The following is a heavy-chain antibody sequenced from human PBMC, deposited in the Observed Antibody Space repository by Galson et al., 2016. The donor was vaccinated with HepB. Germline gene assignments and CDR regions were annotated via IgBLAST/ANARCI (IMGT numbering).Heavy chain of an antibody. Sequence: SVKVSCKASGYTFTNYDINWVRQATGQGLEWLGWMSPNSGNTGYAQNFQGRVTLTRDTSISTAYMELSSLRSDETAVYYCARDYGGNSGWFDPWGQGTLVTVSS. J-gene: IGHJ5*02. V-gene: IGHV1-8*01. D-gene: IGHD4-23*01. CDR2: MSPNSGNT. CDR1: GYTFTNYD. CDR3: ARDYGGNSGWFDP.